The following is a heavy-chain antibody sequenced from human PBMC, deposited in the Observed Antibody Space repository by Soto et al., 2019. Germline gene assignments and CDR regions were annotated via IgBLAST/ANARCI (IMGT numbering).Heavy chain of an antibody. Sequence: SVKFSGNASGYTCTSYGIRWVQQAPGQGLEWMGWISAYNGNTNYAQKLQGRVTMTTDTSTSTAYMELRSLRSDDTAVYYCARVRPETGTTDYWGQGTLVTVLL. CDR2: ISAYNGNT. CDR3: ARVRPETGTTDY. V-gene: IGHV1-18*01. CDR1: GYTCTSYG. D-gene: IGHD1-7*01. J-gene: IGHJ4*02.